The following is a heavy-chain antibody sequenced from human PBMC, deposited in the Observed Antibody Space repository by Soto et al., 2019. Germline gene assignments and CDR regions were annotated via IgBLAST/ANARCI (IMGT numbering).Heavy chain of an antibody. CDR2: IYWTDDE. J-gene: IGHJ5*02. CDR3: VHSRDCTNGVCYKGYWFDP. Sequence: GSGPTLVNPTQTLTLTCTFSGFSLRTSGVGVGWIRQPPGKALEWLALIYWTDDERYRPSLKTRLTITKDTSKKQVVLKMTNMDPVDTATYYCVHSRDCTNGVCYKGYWFDPWGQGTLVTVSS. CDR1: GFSLRTSGVG. V-gene: IGHV2-5*01. D-gene: IGHD2-8*01.